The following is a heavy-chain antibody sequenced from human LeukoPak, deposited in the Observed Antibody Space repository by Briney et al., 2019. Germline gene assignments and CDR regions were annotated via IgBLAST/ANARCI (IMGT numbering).Heavy chain of an antibody. CDR2: ISGNGDTT. V-gene: IGHV3-23*01. D-gene: IGHD1-1*01. CDR1: GFTFSSYA. CDR3: VKDVNWSTY. J-gene: IGHJ4*02. Sequence: GSLRLSCAASGFTFSSYAMIWVRQAPGKGLEWVSVISGNGDTTYYADSMKGRFTISRDNSRNTVYLQMNSLRGDDTAVYYCVKDVNWSTYWGQGTLVTVSS.